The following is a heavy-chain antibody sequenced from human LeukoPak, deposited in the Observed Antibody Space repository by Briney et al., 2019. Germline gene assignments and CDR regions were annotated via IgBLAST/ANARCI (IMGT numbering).Heavy chain of an antibody. CDR3: AKWDTYYDFWGADP. V-gene: IGHV3-23*01. CDR1: GFTFSSYA. J-gene: IGHJ5*02. Sequence: PGGSLRLSCAASGFTFSSYAMSWVRQAPGKGLEWVSAISGSGGTTYYADSVKGRFTITRDNSKNTLYLQMNSLRVEDTAVYYCAKWDTYYDFWGADPWGQGTLVTVSS. CDR2: ISGSGGTT. D-gene: IGHD3-3*01.